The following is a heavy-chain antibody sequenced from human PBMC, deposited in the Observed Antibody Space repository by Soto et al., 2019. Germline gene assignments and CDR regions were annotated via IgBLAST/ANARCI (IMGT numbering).Heavy chain of an antibody. CDR3: AKAPGTTGWFDP. J-gene: IGHJ5*02. D-gene: IGHD1-7*01. Sequence: GGSLRLSCAASGFTFSSYAMSWVRQAPGKGLEWVSAIRGGGTITYYADSVKGRFTISRDNSKNTLYLQMNSLRAEDTAVYYWAKAPGTTGWFDPWGQGTLVTVSS. V-gene: IGHV3-23*01. CDR2: IRGGGTIT. CDR1: GFTFSSYA.